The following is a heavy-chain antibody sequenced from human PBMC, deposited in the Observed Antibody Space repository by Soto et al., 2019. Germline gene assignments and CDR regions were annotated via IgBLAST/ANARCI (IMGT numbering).Heavy chain of an antibody. CDR2: INSAGSST. V-gene: IGHV3-74*01. CDR3: ARGTQSSGTPQAD. J-gene: IGHJ4*02. CDR1: GVTFSSYW. D-gene: IGHD6-19*01. Sequence: GGSLRLSCAASGVTFSSYWLHWVRQAPGKGLVWVSRINSAGSSTGYADFVKGRFTISRDNAKNSLYLQMDSLRADDTAVYYCARGTQSSGTPQADRGQGTLVTVSS.